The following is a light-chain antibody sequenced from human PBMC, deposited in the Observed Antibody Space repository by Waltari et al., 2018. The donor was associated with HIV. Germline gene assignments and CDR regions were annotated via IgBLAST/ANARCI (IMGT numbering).Light chain of an antibody. CDR2: FDL. CDR3: QVWDRSSDQVI. J-gene: IGLJ2*01. V-gene: IGLV3-21*04. CDR1: NIESKS. Sequence: YELTQPPSVSVAPGQTAMITCGGNNIESKSVQGYQQKPGQAPVLVIDFDLDRPSGIPERFSGSVSGNTTTLTISRVDAGDEADYYCQVWDRSSDQVIFGGGTKLTVL.